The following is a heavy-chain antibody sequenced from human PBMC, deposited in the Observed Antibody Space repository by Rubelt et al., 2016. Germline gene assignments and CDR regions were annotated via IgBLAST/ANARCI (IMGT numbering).Heavy chain of an antibody. J-gene: IGHJ5*02. CDR2: IKSKTDGGTT. V-gene: IGHV3-15*01. Sequence: SLRLSRAASGFTFSNAWMSWVRQAPGKGLEWVGRIKSKTDGGTTDYAAPVKGRFTISRDDSKNTLYLQMNSLKTEDTAVYYCTTDRYYYDSSGFPWFDPWGQGTLATVSS. CDR3: TTDRYYYDSSGFPWFDP. CDR1: GFTFSNAW. D-gene: IGHD3-22*01.